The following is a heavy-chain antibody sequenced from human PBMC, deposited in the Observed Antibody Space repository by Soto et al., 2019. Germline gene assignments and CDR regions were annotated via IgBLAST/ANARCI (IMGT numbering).Heavy chain of an antibody. CDR3: VKLQFVRGILSNTMDV. CDR2: ISCFXGNK. CDR1: RFAFRRSS. J-gene: IGHJ6*02. V-gene: IGHV3-30*18. D-gene: IGHD2-15*01. Sequence: GGSIILWCAASRFAFRRSSMPWVRQSPGKGLEWVAVISCFXGNKDYVDSVRGRFTISRDNSNKTLYLEMKSLRVEDSAVYYCVKLQFVRGILSNTMDVGGQGTTVTVSS.